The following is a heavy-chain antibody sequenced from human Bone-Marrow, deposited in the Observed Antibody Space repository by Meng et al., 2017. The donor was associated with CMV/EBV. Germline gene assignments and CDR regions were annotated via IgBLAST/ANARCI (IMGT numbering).Heavy chain of an antibody. CDR1: GFIFNNYA. CDR2: IYGSGGTT. V-gene: IGHV3-23*01. J-gene: IGHJ4*02. CDR3: ARGDSSTTWLVFDY. D-gene: IGHD6-13*01. Sequence: GESLKISCAASGFIFNNYAMTWVRQTPGKGLEWVSTIYGSGGTTNYADSVKGRFTISSDDSRNTLYLQMNSLRVDDKAVFYCARGDSSTTWLVFDYWGLGTLVTLSS.